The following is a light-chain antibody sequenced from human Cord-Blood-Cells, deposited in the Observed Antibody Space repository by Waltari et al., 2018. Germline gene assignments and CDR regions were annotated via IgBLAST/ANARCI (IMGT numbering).Light chain of an antibody. J-gene: IGKJ2*03. CDR3: MQALQAQYS. V-gene: IGKV2-28*01. CDR1: QSLLHSNGYNY. CDR2: LGS. Sequence: DIVMTQSPLSLPVTPGEPASISCRSSQSLLHSNGYNYLDWYLQKPGQSPQLLIYLGSNRASGVPDRFSGRGSGTDFTLKISRVEAEDVGFYYCMQALQAQYSFGQGTKLEIK.